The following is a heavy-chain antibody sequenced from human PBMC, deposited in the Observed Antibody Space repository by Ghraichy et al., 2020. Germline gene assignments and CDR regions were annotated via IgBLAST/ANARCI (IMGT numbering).Heavy chain of an antibody. CDR1: EFSFTNYA. CDR2: ITGSGSLT. CDR3: AKELRYSGYDFGTFDF. V-gene: IGHV3-23*01. Sequence: LSLTCAASEFSFTNYAMAWFRQAPGKGPEWFSSITGSGSLTYYTDSVEGRFTISRDNSKSTLYLQMNSLRAEDTAVYFCAKELRYSGYDFGTFDFWGQGALVTVSS. J-gene: IGHJ4*02. D-gene: IGHD5-12*01.